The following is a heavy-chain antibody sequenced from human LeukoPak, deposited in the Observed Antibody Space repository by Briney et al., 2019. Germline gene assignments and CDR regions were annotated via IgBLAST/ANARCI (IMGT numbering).Heavy chain of an antibody. CDR3: ARVRGWEEFDY. CDR1: GYSISSGYY. J-gene: IGHJ4*02. Sequence: SETLSLTCAVSGYSISSGYYCGWIRQPPGKGLEWIGSIYHSGSTYYNPSLKSRVTISVDTSKNQFSLKLSSVTAADTAVYYCARVRGWEEFDYWGQGTRVTVSS. CDR2: IYHSGST. V-gene: IGHV4-38-2*01. D-gene: IGHD6-19*01.